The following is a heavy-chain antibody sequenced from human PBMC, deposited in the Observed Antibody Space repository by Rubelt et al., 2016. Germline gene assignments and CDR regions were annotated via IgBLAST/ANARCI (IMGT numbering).Heavy chain of an antibody. J-gene: IGHJ3*02. CDR3: AKSRGSSSLSAFDI. D-gene: IGHD6-13*01. V-gene: IGHV3-7*03. CDR2: IKQDGSEK. Sequence: VRQAPGKGLEWVANIKQDGSEKYYVASVKGRFTISRDNSKNTLYLQMNSLRAEDTAVYYCAKSRGSSSLSAFDIWGEGTMVTVSS.